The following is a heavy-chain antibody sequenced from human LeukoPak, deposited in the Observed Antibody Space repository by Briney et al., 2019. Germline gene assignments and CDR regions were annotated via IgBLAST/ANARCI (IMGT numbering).Heavy chain of an antibody. J-gene: IGHJ5*02. D-gene: IGHD3-10*01. CDR2: IYHSGST. CDR3: ARDILITMVRGVIVNWFDP. V-gene: IGHV4-38-2*02. CDR1: GYSISSGYY. Sequence: SETLSLTCTVSGYSISSGYYWGWIRQPPGKGLEWIGSIYHSGSTYYNPSLKSRVTMSVDTSKNQFSLKLSSVTAADTAVYYCARDILITMVRGVIVNWFDPWGQGTLVTVSS.